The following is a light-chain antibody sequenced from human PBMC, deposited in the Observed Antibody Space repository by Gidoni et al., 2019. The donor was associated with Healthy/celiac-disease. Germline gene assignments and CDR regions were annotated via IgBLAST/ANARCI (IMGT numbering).Light chain of an antibody. CDR1: QSVLYSSNNKNY. Sequence: IVMTQSPDSLAVSRGERATINCKSSQSVLYSSNNKNYLAWYQQKPGQPPKLLIYWASTRESGVPDRFSGSGSGTDFTLTISSLQAEDVAVYYCQQYYSTPPWTFGQGTKVEIK. V-gene: IGKV4-1*01. CDR2: WAS. J-gene: IGKJ1*01. CDR3: QQYYSTPPWT.